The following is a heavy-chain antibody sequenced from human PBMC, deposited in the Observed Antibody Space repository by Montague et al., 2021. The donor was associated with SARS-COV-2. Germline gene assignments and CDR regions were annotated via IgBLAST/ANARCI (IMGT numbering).Heavy chain of an antibody. Sequence: SETLSLTCIASGVFISDSYYWAWIRQAPGKGLEWLGSLYRSGSVYSNPSLKSRVSISVDKSKNHFSLRLTSATAAETAVYYCVRGAEEAHFAMDVWGQGTTGTGSS. D-gene: IGHD3-10*01. J-gene: IGHJ6*02. CDR2: LYRSGSV. CDR3: VRGAEEAHFAMDV. CDR1: GVFISDSYY. V-gene: IGHV4-39*02.